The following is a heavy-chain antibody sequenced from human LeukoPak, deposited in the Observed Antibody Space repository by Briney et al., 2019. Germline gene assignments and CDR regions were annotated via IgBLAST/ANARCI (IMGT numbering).Heavy chain of an antibody. CDR3: ARDVTRDILTGFSSYYYGMDD. CDR2: ISAYNGNT. CDR1: GYTFTSYG. D-gene: IGHD3-9*01. Sequence: ASVKASCKASGYTFTSYGISWVRQAPGQGLEWMGWISAYNGNTNYAQKLQGRVTMTTDTSTSTAYMELRSLRSDDTAVYYCARDVTRDILTGFSSYYYGMDDWGQGTTVTVSS. J-gene: IGHJ6*02. V-gene: IGHV1-18*01.